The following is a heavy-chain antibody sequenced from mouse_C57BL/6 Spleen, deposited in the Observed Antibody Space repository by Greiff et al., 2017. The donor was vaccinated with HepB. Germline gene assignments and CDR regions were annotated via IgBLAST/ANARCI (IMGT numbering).Heavy chain of an antibody. D-gene: IGHD1-1*01. J-gene: IGHJ4*01. CDR3: ARNDYYGSSLYAMDY. V-gene: IGHV2-2*01. Sequence: VKLVESGPGLVQPSQSLSITCTVSGFSLTSYGVHWVRQSPGKGLEWLGVIWSGGSTDYNAAFISRLSISKDNSKSQVFFKMNSLQADDTAIYYCARNDYYGSSLYAMDYWGQGTSVTVSS. CDR2: IWSGGST. CDR1: GFSLTSYG.